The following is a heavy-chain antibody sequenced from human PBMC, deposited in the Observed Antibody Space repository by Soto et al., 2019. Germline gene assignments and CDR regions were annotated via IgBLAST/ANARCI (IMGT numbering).Heavy chain of an antibody. CDR2: ISAYNGNT. CDR1: GYTFTSYG. D-gene: IGHD6-19*01. V-gene: IGHV1-18*01. CDR3: ASTASTYSSGWFHGAFDI. Sequence: ASVKVSCKASGYTFTSYGISWVRQAPGQGLEWMGWISAYNGNTNYAQELQGRVTMTTDTSTSTAYMELRSLRSDDTAVYYCASTASTYSSGWFHGAFDIWGQGTMVTVSS. J-gene: IGHJ3*02.